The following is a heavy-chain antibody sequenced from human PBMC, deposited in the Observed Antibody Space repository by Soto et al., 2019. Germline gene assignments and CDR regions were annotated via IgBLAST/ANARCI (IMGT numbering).Heavy chain of an antibody. D-gene: IGHD7-27*01. Sequence: ASVKVSCKASGYTFTSYGISWVRQAPGQGLEWMGWISAYNGNTNYAQKLQGRVTMTTDTSTSTAYMELRSLRSDDTAVYYCARDEPVRTENILGYYYGMDVWGQGTTVTVSS. J-gene: IGHJ6*02. CDR2: ISAYNGNT. CDR1: GYTFTSYG. CDR3: ARDEPVRTENILGYYYGMDV. V-gene: IGHV1-18*01.